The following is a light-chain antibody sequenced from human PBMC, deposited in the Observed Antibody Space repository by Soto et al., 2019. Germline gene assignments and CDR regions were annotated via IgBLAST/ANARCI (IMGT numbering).Light chain of an antibody. V-gene: IGKV3-11*01. CDR2: DTS. Sequence: PGERATLSCRTSQSVGRNLAWYQQKPGQAPRLLMYDTSNRATGIPARFSGSGSGTDFTLTINTLEPEDFGVYYCQTRSNWPLTFGGGIKVEIK. CDR1: QSVGRN. J-gene: IGKJ4*01. CDR3: QTRSNWPLT.